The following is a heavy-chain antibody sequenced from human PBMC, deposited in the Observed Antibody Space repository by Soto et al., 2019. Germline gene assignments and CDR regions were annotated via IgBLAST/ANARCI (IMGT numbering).Heavy chain of an antibody. D-gene: IGHD2-2*01. CDR1: GYTFTGYY. CDR3: ARDHSVGYYYYGMDV. V-gene: IGHV1-2*04. CDR2: INPNSGGT. Sequence: ASVKVSCKASGYTFTGYYMHWVRQAPGQGLERMGWINPNSGGTNYAQKFQGWVTMTRDTSISTAYMELSRLRSDDTAVYYCARDHSVGYYYYGMDVWGQGTTVTVSS. J-gene: IGHJ6*02.